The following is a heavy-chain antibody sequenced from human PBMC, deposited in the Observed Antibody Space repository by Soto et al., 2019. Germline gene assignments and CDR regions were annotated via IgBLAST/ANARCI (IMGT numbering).Heavy chain of an antibody. Sequence: RGSLRLSCAASGFTFSSYAMHWVRQAPGKGLEYVSAISSNGGSTYYANSVEGRFTISSDISKNTLYLQMGSLRAEDMAVYYCAVSGYCSGGSCYSSSTYFDYWGQGTLVTVSS. CDR2: ISSNGGST. V-gene: IGHV3-64*01. CDR3: AVSGYCSGGSCYSSSTYFDY. CDR1: GFTFSSYA. D-gene: IGHD2-15*01. J-gene: IGHJ4*02.